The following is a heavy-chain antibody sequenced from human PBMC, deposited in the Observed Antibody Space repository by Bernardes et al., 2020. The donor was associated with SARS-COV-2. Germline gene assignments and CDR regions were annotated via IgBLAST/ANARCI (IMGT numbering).Heavy chain of an antibody. CDR3: AKDYPDGGGALFFDD. CDR1: GFNFHNPA. J-gene: IGHJ4*02. V-gene: IGHV3-23*01. CDR2: IYSGGDT. Sequence: GGSLRLSCVASGFNFHNPAMSWVRQAPGKGLEWISGIYSGGDTFYTDSVRGRFTISRDNSKNTVFLQMNSLRAEDTAIYYCAKDYPDGGGALFFDDWGQGTLVTVSS. D-gene: IGHD2-15*01.